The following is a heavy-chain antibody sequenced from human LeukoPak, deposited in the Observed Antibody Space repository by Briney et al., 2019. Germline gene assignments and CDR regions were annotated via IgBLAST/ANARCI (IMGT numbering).Heavy chain of an antibody. CDR2: IKHDESEK. CDR1: GFMFSNYG. J-gene: IGHJ4*02. Sequence: GGSLRLSCAASGFMFSNYGMHWVRQAPGKGLEWVANIKHDESEKNYLDSVKGRFTISRDNAQNSLYLQMNGLRVEDTAVYYCTRRLDDWGQGTLVTVSS. V-gene: IGHV3-7*01. D-gene: IGHD3-16*01. CDR3: TRRLDD.